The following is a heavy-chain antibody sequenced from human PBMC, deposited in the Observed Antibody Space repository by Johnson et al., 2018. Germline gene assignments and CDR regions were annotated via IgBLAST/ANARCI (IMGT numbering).Heavy chain of an antibody. CDR3: ARRRGRHGEAPDSYGGDVCDV. CDR2: VRTKVNDYVT. V-gene: IGHV3-73*01. J-gene: IGHJ3*01. CDR1: GFIFSDSA. D-gene: IGHD2-21*02. Sequence: EVQLVESGGGLVQPGGSLKLSCAASGFIFSDSALHWVRRASGKGLEWVGRVRTKVNDYVTASAESVQGRFTFSRDDSKNTACLKMDLLDAGDTAVCYWARRRGRHGEAPDSYGGDVCDVWGLGTLVPVSS.